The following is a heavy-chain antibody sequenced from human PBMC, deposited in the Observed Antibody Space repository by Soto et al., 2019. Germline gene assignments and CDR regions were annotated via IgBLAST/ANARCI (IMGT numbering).Heavy chain of an antibody. J-gene: IGHJ4*02. V-gene: IGHV1-69*08. CDR2: IIPILGIA. D-gene: IGHD6-13*01. Sequence: QVQLVQSGAEVKKPGSSVKVSCKASGGTFSSYTISWVRQAPGQGLEWMGRIIPILGIANYAQKFQGRVTITADKSTRTAYMELSSLRAEDTAVYYCARDDGIAAAGTLYWGQGTLVTVSS. CDR1: GGTFSSYT. CDR3: ARDDGIAAAGTLY.